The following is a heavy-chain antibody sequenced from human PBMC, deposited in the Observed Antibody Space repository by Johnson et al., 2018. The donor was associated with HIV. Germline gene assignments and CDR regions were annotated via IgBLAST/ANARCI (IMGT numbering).Heavy chain of an antibody. CDR3: VTADRGSA. CDR1: GFTFSSYG. J-gene: IGHJ3*01. CDR2: IRYDGSNK. D-gene: IGHD1-26*01. V-gene: IGHV3-30*02. Sequence: QVQLVESGGGLVHPGGSLRLSCAASGFTFSSYGMHWVRQAPGKGLEWVAFIRYDGSNKYYADSVKGRFTISRDNSKNTLYLQMNSLRDEDTAVYYCVTADRGSAWGQGTTVTVSS.